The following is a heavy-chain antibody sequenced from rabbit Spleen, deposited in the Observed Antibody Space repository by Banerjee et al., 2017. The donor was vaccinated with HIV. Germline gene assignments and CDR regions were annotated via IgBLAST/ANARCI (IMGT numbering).Heavy chain of an antibody. D-gene: IGHD7-1*01. CDR2: IDPVFGIT. Sequence: QEQLEESGGGLVKPEGSLTITCKASGFDFSTYGVSWVRQAPGKGLEWIGYIDPVFGITYYASWVNGRFTISSHNAQNTLFLQLSSLTAADTATYFCARDLTGAIGWNFYLWGPGTLVTVS. CDR1: GFDFSTYG. J-gene: IGHJ4*01. CDR3: ARDLTGAIGWNFYL. V-gene: IGHV1S47*01.